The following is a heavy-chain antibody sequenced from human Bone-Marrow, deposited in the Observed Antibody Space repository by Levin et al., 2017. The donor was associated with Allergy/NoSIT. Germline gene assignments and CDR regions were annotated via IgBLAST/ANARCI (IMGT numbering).Heavy chain of an antibody. J-gene: IGHJ3*01. CDR1: EFTISNYW. V-gene: IGHV3-74*01. Sequence: PGESLKISCAASEFTISNYWMHWVRQAPGKGLVWVSRITTDGGVTRYADSVKGRFTISRDNAKNTVFLQMNSPRAEDTGVYFCTRSRGIDLPFDVWGQGTMVTVSS. CDR3: TRSRGIDLPFDV. CDR2: ITTDGGVT.